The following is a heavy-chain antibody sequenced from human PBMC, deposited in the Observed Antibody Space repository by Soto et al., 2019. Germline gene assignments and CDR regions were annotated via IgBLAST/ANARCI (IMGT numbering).Heavy chain of an antibody. Sequence: PGGSLRLSCAASGFTFSSYAMHWVRQAPGKGLEWVAVISYDGSNKYYADSVKGRFTISRDNSKNTLYLQMNSLRAEDTAVYYCARGLREWLPQNFDYVGQGTLVTVSS. V-gene: IGHV3-30-3*01. D-gene: IGHD3-10*01. J-gene: IGHJ4*02. CDR3: ARGLREWLPQNFDY. CDR1: GFTFSSYA. CDR2: ISYDGSNK.